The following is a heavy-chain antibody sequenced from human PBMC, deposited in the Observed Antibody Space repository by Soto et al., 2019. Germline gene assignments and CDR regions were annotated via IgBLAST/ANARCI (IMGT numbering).Heavy chain of an antibody. CDR1: GGSISSGDYY. V-gene: IGHV4-30-4*01. D-gene: IGHD6-6*01. J-gene: IGHJ5*02. Sequence: PSETLSLTCTVSGGSISSGDYYWSWIRQPPGKGLEWIGYIYYSGSTYYNPSLKSRVTISVDTSKNQFSLKLSSVTAADTAVYYCARVVEVKQLVSNWFDPWGQGTLVTVPS. CDR2: IYYSGST. CDR3: ARVVEVKQLVSNWFDP.